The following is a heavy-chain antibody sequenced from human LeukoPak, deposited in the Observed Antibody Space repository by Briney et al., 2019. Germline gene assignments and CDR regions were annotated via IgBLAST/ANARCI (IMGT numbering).Heavy chain of an antibody. CDR2: IYYSGST. Sequence: PSETLSLTCTVSGGSISSSSYYWGWIRQPPGKGLEWIGSIYYSGSTYYNPSLKSRVTISVDTSKNQFCLKMSSVTAADRAVYYCARGQGYIWGSYRXDYWGQGTXXTVSX. CDR1: GGSISSSSYY. V-gene: IGHV4-39*07. D-gene: IGHD3-16*02. J-gene: IGHJ4*02. CDR3: ARGQGYIWGSYRXDY.